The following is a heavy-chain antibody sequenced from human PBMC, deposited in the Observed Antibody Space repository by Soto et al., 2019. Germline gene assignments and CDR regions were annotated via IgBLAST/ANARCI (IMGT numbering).Heavy chain of an antibody. CDR2: MQPSTGRT. V-gene: IGHV1-8*01. J-gene: IGHJ4*02. D-gene: IGHD1-26*01. Sequence: QVQLVQSGAEVREPGASVKVSCKASGYSFTSLDINWVRQPAGQGLEWMGWMQPSTGRTGYAQKFQGRVTMTRDTSINTAYMELTTLTSDDTALYYCAGGVSAGVDYWGQGTLVTGSS. CDR1: GYSFTSLD. CDR3: AGGVSAGVDY.